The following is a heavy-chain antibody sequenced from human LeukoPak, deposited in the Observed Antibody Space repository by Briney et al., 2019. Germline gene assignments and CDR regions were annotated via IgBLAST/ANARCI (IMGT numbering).Heavy chain of an antibody. CDR3: TRDTSDGSGYSEPEH. D-gene: IGHD3-22*01. Sequence: SGGSLRLSCAGSGFTFNSYGMNWFRQAPGKGLEWLSHITSTSDTIFYADSVRGRFTISRDNAKNSLYLQLNSLRVEDTALYYCTRDTSDGSGYSEPEHWGQGTLVTVSS. CDR2: ITSTSDTI. CDR1: GFTFNSYG. V-gene: IGHV3-48*04. J-gene: IGHJ1*01.